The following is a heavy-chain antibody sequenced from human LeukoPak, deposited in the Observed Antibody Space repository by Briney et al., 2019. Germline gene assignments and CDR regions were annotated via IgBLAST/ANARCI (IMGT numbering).Heavy chain of an antibody. J-gene: IGHJ1*01. CDR1: GFTFSSYS. V-gene: IGHV3-21*04. Sequence: PGGSLRLSCAASGFTFSSYSMNWVRQAPGKGLEWVSSISSSSSYIYYADSVKGRFTISRDNAKNSLYLQMNSLRAEDTGVYYCAKDDAWGRFYHWGQGTLVTVSS. D-gene: IGHD3-16*01. CDR2: ISSSSSYI. CDR3: AKDDAWGRFYH.